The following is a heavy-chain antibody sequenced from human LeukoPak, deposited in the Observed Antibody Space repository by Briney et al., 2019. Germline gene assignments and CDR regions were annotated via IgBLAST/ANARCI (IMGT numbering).Heavy chain of an antibody. CDR1: GYIFTNYG. CDR3: VRDLPSDAVAVY. D-gene: IGHD6-19*01. J-gene: IGHJ4*02. Sequence: ASVNVSCKASGYIFTNYGINWVRQAPGQRLEWMGWISPYNGNTEYAQKLQGRVTMTTDTSTTTAYMELRSLRSDGTAMYYCVRDLPSDAVAVYWGQGTLVTVSS. CDR2: ISPYNGNT. V-gene: IGHV1-18*01.